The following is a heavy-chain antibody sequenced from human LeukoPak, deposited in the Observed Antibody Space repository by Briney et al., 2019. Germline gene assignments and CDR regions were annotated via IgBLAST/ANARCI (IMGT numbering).Heavy chain of an antibody. CDR1: GFTFTTYW. D-gene: IGHD3-22*01. CDR3: ARDGATDSSGYYFDY. Sequence: GGSLRLSCAASGFTFTTYWMSWVRQAPGKGLEWVANIKQDGSEKYYVDSVKGRFTISRDNAKNSLYLQMNSLRDEDTAVYYCARDGATDSSGYYFDYWGQGTLVTVSS. CDR2: IKQDGSEK. J-gene: IGHJ4*02. V-gene: IGHV3-7*01.